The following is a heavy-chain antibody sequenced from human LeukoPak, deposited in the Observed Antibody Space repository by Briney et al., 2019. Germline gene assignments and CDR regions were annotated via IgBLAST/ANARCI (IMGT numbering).Heavy chain of an antibody. CDR3: VKDPLSGSYRFDY. J-gene: IGHJ4*02. CDR1: GFTFSSYW. D-gene: IGHD1-26*01. Sequence: GGSLRLSCAASGFTFSSYWMSWVRQAPGKGLEWVANIKQDGSEKYYVDSVKGRFTISRDNAKNSLYLQMNSLRAEDTAVYYCVKDPLSGSYRFDYWGQGTLVTVSS. V-gene: IGHV3-7*01. CDR2: IKQDGSEK.